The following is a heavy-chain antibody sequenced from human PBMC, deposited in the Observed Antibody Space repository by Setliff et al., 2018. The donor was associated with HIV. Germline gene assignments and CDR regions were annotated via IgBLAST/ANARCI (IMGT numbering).Heavy chain of an antibody. CDR3: AKAKTKL. CDR2: ISGAGATT. CDR1: GFTFNNYA. V-gene: IGHV3-23*01. D-gene: IGHD1-1*01. Sequence: VGSLRLSCAASGFTFNNYAMSWVRQAPGKGLEWVSSISGAGATTYYADSVKGRFTISRDNSKNTLYLQMNSLRAEDTATYYCAKAKTKLWGQGTLATVPQ. J-gene: IGHJ4*02.